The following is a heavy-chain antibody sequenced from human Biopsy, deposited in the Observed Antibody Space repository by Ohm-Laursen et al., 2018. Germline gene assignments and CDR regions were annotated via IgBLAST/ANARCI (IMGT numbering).Heavy chain of an antibody. CDR3: AKDVFGGFSGSTDYYAYYFDS. D-gene: IGHD3-10*02. J-gene: IGHJ4*02. CDR1: GLTFSSFA. CDR2: ISDSGGST. V-gene: IGHV3-23*01. Sequence: GSLRLSCAASGLTFSSFAMSWARQAPGKGLVWVSGISDSGGSTHYADSVKGRFSISRDTSKNTLYLQMNSLRAEDTAVYYCAKDVFGGFSGSTDYYAYYFDSWGQGTLVTVSS.